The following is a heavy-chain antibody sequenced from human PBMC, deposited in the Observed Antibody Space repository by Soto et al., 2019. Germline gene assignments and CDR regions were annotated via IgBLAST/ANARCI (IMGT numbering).Heavy chain of an antibody. CDR2: IIPIFGTA. Sequence: SVKVSCKASGGTFSSYAISWVRQAPGQGLEWMGGIIPIFGTANYAQRFQGRVTITADESTSTAYMELSSLRSEDTAVYYCARDPVVGATRFDYWGQGTLVTVSS. V-gene: IGHV1-69*13. CDR3: ARDPVVGATRFDY. CDR1: GGTFSSYA. J-gene: IGHJ4*02. D-gene: IGHD1-26*01.